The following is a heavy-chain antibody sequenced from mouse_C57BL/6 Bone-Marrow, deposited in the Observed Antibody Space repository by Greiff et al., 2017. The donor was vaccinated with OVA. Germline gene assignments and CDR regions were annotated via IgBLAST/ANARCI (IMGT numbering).Heavy chain of an antibody. D-gene: IGHD2-2*01. CDR1: GYTFTSYW. Sequence: QVQLQQSGAELVKPGASVKLSCKASGYTFTSYWMHWVKQRPGQGLEWIGMIHPNSGSTNYNEKFKSKATLTVDKSSSTAYMQLSSLTSEDSAVSYCERENGYGWFAYWGQGTLVTVSA. J-gene: IGHJ3*01. CDR3: ERENGYGWFAY. CDR2: IHPNSGST. V-gene: IGHV1-64*01.